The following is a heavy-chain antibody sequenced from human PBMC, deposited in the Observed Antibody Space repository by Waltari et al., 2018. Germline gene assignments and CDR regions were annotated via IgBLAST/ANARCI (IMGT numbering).Heavy chain of an antibody. V-gene: IGHV3-74*01. Sequence: EVELVESGGGLVQPGGSLRLSCAASGFTFSSYWMHWVRQAPGKGLVWVSRVNGDGSTATNADSVKGRFTISRDNAKSTLYLQMNSLRAEDTAVYYCARGRYSYGLDYWGQGNLVTVSS. D-gene: IGHD5-18*01. CDR1: GFTFSSYW. CDR3: ARGRYSYGLDY. CDR2: VNGDGSTA. J-gene: IGHJ4*02.